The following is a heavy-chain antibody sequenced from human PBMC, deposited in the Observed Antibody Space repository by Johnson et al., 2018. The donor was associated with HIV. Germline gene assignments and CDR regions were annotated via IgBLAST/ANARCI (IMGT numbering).Heavy chain of an antibody. D-gene: IGHD6-6*01. CDR2: IGASGGRT. V-gene: IGHV3-23*04. CDR3: AKDRGIAARRDAFDI. J-gene: IGHJ3*02. CDR1: GLTFSNYA. Sequence: MLLVESGGGLVQPGGSLRLSCAASGLTFSNYAMSWVHQGPGKGLEWVSAIGASGGRTFYADSVKGRFTISRDNSKNTLYLQMNSLRAEDTAVYYCAKDRGIAARRDAFDIWGQGTMVTVSS.